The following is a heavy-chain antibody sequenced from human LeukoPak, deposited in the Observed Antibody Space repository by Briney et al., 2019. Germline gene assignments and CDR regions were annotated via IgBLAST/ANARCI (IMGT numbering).Heavy chain of an antibody. Sequence: PGGSLRLSCAASGFTFSSYGMHWVRQAPGKGLEWVAFIRYDGSNKYYADSVKGRFTISRDNSKNTLYLQMNSLRAEDTAVYYCAGGALAPTNYYDSSGYYGGGQGTLVTVSS. CDR2: IRYDGSNK. CDR3: AGGALAPTNYYDSSGYYG. D-gene: IGHD3-22*01. J-gene: IGHJ4*02. CDR1: GFTFSSYG. V-gene: IGHV3-30*02.